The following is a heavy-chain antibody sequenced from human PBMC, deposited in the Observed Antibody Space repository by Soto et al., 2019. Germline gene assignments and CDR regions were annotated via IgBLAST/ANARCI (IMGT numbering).Heavy chain of an antibody. CDR1: GFTFSSYA. CDR2: ISGSGGST. J-gene: IGHJ4*02. D-gene: IGHD3-22*01. V-gene: IGHV3-23*01. Sequence: GGSLRLSCAASGFTFSSYAMSWVRQAPGKGLEWVSAISGSGGSTYYADSVKGRFTISRDNSKNMLYLQMNSLRAEDTAVYYCAKDLEDYGSDDSSGFTIGYWGQGTLVTVSS. CDR3: AKDLEDYGSDDSSGFTIGY.